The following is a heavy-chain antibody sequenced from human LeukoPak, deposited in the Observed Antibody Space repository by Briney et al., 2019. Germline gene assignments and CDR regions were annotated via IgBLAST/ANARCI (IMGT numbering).Heavy chain of an antibody. Sequence: ASVKVSCKASGYTFTSYDINWVRQATGQGLEWMGWMNPNSGNTGYAQKLQGRVTMTTDTSTSTAYMELRSLRSDDTAVYYCARYRVPSYYDSSGYPEYYFDYWGQGTLVTVSS. V-gene: IGHV1-8*02. D-gene: IGHD3-22*01. J-gene: IGHJ4*02. CDR2: MNPNSGNT. CDR3: ARYRVPSYYDSSGYPEYYFDY. CDR1: GYTFTSYD.